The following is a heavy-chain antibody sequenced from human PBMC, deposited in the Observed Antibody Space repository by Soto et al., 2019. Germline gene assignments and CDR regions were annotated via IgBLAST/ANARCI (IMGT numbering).Heavy chain of an antibody. CDR1: GFTFSSYA. CDR2: ISYDGSNK. V-gene: IGHV3-30-3*01. J-gene: IGHJ6*02. Sequence: QVQLVESGGGVVQPGRSLRLSCAASGFTFSSYAMHWVRQAPGKGLEWVAVISYDGSNKYYADSVKGRFTISRDNSKNXLXXQMNSLRAEDTAVYYCARDRGDIVVVVAVLGGMDVWGQGTTVTVSS. CDR3: ARDRGDIVVVVAVLGGMDV. D-gene: IGHD2-15*01.